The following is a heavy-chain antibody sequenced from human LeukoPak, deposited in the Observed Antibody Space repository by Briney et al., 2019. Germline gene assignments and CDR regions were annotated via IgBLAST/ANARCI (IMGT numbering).Heavy chain of an antibody. CDR2: FDPEDGET. J-gene: IGHJ4*02. V-gene: IGHV1-24*01. D-gene: IGHD3-22*01. Sequence: ASVKVSCKVSGYTLTELSMHWVRQAPGKRLEWMGGFDPEDGETIYAQKFQGRVTMTEDTSTDTAYMELSSLRSEDTAVYYCATDVYDSSGYYTANWGQGTLVTVSS. CDR1: GYTLTELS. CDR3: ATDVYDSSGYYTAN.